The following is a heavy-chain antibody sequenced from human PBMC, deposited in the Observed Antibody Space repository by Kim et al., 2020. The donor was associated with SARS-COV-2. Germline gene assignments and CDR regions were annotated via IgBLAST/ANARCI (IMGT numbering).Heavy chain of an antibody. J-gene: IGHJ5*02. CDR3: TRAPSPSKLWFGELVAGTVTWFDP. CDR2: IRSKAYGGTT. Sequence: GGSLRLSCTASGFTFGDYAMSWFRQAPGKGLEWVGFIRSKAYGGTTEYAASVKGRFTISRDDSKSIAYLQMNSLKTEDTAVYYCTRAPSPSKLWFGELVAGTVTWFDPWGQGTLVTVSS. CDR1: GFTFGDYA. D-gene: IGHD3-10*01. V-gene: IGHV3-49*03.